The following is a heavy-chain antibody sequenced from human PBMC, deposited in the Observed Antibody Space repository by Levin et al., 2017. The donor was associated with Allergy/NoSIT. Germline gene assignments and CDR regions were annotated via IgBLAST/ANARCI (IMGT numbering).Heavy chain of an antibody. CDR3: SRAWVATSGHRTRPFDY. V-gene: IGHV4-61*01. D-gene: IGHD5-12*01. Sequence: SETLSLTCTVSGGSVSSGSYYWSWIRQPPGKGLEWIGYIYYSGSPNYNPSLKSRVTISVDTSKNQFSLKLSSVTAADTAVYSCSRAWVATSGHRTRPFDYWGQGTLVTVSS. CDR1: GGSVSSGSYY. CDR2: IYYSGSP. J-gene: IGHJ4*02.